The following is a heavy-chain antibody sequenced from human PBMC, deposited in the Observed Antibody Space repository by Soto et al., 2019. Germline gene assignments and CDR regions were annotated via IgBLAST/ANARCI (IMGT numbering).Heavy chain of an antibody. CDR3: AMDQSYYYDSSGYHDAFDI. V-gene: IGHV4-31*01. J-gene: IGHJ3*02. D-gene: IGHD3-22*01. CDR1: GGSISSGGYF. CDR2: IYYSGIT. Sequence: QVQLQESGPGLVKPSQTLSLTCTVSGGSISSGGYFWSWIRQHPGKGLEWLGYIYYSGITYYSPSLKSLFTKAVVTSRNQLPLKLTSGTSADTAVYIWAMDQSYYYDSSGYHDAFDIWGQGTMVTVSS.